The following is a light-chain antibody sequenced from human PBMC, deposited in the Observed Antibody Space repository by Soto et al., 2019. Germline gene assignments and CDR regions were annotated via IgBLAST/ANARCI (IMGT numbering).Light chain of an antibody. V-gene: IGKV1-12*01. J-gene: IGKJ3*01. CDR1: QAISTW. CDR3: QQGDSFEFA. Sequence: DIQMTQSPSSVSASVGDRVIITCRASQAISTWLAWYQQKPGNAPKLLIFGTSSLQSGVPSRFSGSGSGTDFTLTISGLQPEDLGTYYCQQGDSFEFAFGPGTKVDIK. CDR2: GTS.